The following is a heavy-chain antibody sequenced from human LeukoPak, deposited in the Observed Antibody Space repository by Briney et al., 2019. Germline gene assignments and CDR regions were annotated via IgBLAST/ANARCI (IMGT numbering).Heavy chain of an antibody. CDR1: GGSISSSSYY. CDR3: ARAVTSSSSWYKWVNWFDP. CDR2: VYYSGNT. D-gene: IGHD6-13*01. J-gene: IGHJ5*02. V-gene: IGHV4-39*07. Sequence: SETLSLTCTVSGGSISSSSYYWGWIRQPPGKGLECIGSVYYSGNTYYNPSLKSRVTISVDTSKNQFSLKLSSVTAADTAVYYCARAVTSSSSWYKWVNWFDPWGQGTQVTVSS.